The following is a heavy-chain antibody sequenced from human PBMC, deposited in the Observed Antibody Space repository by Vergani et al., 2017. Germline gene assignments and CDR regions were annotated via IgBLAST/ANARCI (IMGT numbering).Heavy chain of an antibody. CDR3: ASLGYCSSTSCLWRATAEYFQH. CDR1: GGSISSSSYY. V-gene: IGHV4-39*01. J-gene: IGHJ1*01. Sequence: QLQLQESGPGLVKPSETLSLTCTVSGGSISSSSYYWGWIREPPGKGLEWIGGIYYSGSTYYNPSLKSRVTISVDTSKNQFSLKLSSVTAADTAVYYCASLGYCSSTSCLWRATAEYFQHWGQGTLVTVSS. D-gene: IGHD2-2*01. CDR2: IYYSGST.